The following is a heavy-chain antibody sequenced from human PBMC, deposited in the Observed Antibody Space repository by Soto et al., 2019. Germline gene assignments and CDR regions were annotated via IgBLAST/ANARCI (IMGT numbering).Heavy chain of an antibody. Sequence: GGSLRLSCAASGFTFSSYWMSWVRQAPGKGLEWVANIKQDGSEKYYVDSVKGRFTISRDNAKNSLYLQMNSLRAEDTAVYYCAKAGEQQLEEPHHWGQGTLVTVSS. CDR2: IKQDGSEK. V-gene: IGHV3-7*01. CDR1: GFTFSSYW. CDR3: AKAGEQQLEEPHH. J-gene: IGHJ5*02. D-gene: IGHD6-13*01.